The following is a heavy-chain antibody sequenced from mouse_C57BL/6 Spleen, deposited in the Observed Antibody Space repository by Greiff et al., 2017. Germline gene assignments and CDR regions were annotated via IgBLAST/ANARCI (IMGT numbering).Heavy chain of an antibody. CDR3: ARYYGSSLDY. J-gene: IGHJ2*01. CDR1: GYTFTSYW. V-gene: IGHV1-64*01. D-gene: IGHD1-1*01. CDR2: IHPNRGST. Sequence: QVQLQQPGAELVKPGASVKLSCKASGYTFTSYWMHWVKQRPGQGLEWIGMIHPNRGSTNYNEKFKSKATLTVDKSSSTAYMQLSSLTSEDSAVYYCARYYGSSLDYGGQGTTLTVSS.